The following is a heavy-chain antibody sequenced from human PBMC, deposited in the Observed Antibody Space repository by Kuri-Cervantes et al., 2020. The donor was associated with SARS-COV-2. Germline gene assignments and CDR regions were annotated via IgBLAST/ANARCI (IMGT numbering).Heavy chain of an antibody. CDR1: GGSFSGCY. Sequence: GSLRLSCAVYGGSFSGCYWSWIRQPPGKGLEWIGEINHSGSTNYNTSPKSRVTISVETSKNQFSLKLSSVTAADTAVYYCARARIYCSSTSCRPMSFDIWGQGTMVTVSS. D-gene: IGHD2-2*01. V-gene: IGHV4-34*01. J-gene: IGHJ3*02. CDR3: ARARIYCSSTSCRPMSFDI. CDR2: INHSGST.